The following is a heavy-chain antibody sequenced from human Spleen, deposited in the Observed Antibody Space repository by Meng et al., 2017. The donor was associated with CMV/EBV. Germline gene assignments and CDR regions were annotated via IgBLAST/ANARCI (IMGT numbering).Heavy chain of an antibody. CDR1: GYTFTDDY. J-gene: IGHJ5*02. CDR3: ARRGPPLADFWSGYYNTPFDP. CDR2: INPYSGGT. V-gene: IGHV1-2*02. Sequence: ASVKVSCKASGYTFTDDYIHWVRQAPGQGLEWMGWINPYSGGTNYAQKFQGRVAMTRDTSISTAYMEFSRLRSDDTAVYYCARRGPPLADFWSGYYNTPFDPWGQGTLVTVSS. D-gene: IGHD3-3*01.